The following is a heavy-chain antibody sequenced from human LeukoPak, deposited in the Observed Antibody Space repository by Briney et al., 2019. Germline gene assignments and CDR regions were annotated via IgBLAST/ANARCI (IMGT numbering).Heavy chain of an antibody. CDR2: INHSGST. CDR3: ARVKIGITMIVVVTRNYYFDY. D-gene: IGHD3-22*01. CDR1: GGSFSGYY. V-gene: IGHV4-34*01. Sequence: PSETLSLTCAVYGGSFSGYYWSWIRQPPGKGLEWIGEINHSGSTNYNPSLKSRVTISVDTSKNQFSLKLSSVTAADTAVYYCARVKIGITMIVVVTRNYYFDYWGQGTLVTVSS. J-gene: IGHJ4*02.